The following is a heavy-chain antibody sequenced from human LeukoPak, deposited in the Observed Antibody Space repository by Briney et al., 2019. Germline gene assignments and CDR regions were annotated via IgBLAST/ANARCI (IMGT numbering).Heavy chain of an antibody. Sequence: HPGGSLRLSCAASGFTFSSYSMNWVRQAPGKGLEWVSYISSSSSTIYYADSVKGRFTISRDNAKNSLHLQMNSLRAEDTAVYYCAREFCSSTSCYYFDYWGQGTLVTVSS. CDR1: GFTFSSYS. V-gene: IGHV3-48*01. CDR2: ISSSSSTI. CDR3: AREFCSSTSCYYFDY. J-gene: IGHJ4*02. D-gene: IGHD2-2*01.